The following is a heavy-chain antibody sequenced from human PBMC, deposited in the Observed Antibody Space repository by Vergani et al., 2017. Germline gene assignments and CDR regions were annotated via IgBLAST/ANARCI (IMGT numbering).Heavy chain of an antibody. CDR1: GGSISSGDYY. D-gene: IGHD2-21*01. J-gene: IGHJ6*02. V-gene: IGHV4-30-4*08. CDR2: IYYSGST. Sequence: QVQLQESGPGLVKPSQTLSLTCTVSGGSISSGDYYWSWIRQPPGKGLEWIGYIYYSGSTYYNPSLKSRVTISVDTSKNQFSLKLSSVTAADTAVYYCARDSIINYYYYGMDVWGQGTTVTVSS. CDR3: ARDSIINYYYYGMDV.